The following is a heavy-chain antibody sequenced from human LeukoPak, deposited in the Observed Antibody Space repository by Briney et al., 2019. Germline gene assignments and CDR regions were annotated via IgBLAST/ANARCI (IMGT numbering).Heavy chain of an antibody. CDR1: GFTLSSYA. Sequence: PGGSLRLSCAASGFTLSSYAMHWVRQAPGKGLEWVAVISYDGSNKYYADSVKGRFTISRDNSKNTLYLQMNSLRAEDTAVYYCARGRRWGPYFPPVGGDHDFDYWGQGTLVTVSS. J-gene: IGHJ4*02. CDR2: ISYDGSNK. CDR3: ARGRRWGPYFPPVGGDHDFDY. V-gene: IGHV3-30-3*01. D-gene: IGHD2/OR15-2a*01.